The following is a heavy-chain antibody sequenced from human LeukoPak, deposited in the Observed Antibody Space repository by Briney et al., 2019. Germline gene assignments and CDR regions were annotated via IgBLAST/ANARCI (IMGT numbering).Heavy chain of an antibody. CDR2: IYYTGRT. D-gene: IGHD6-13*01. V-gene: IGHV4-39*07. CDR1: GCSISSSGYY. CDR3: ARVSSSGYQDYYFDL. Sequence: SETLSLTCTVSGCSISSSGYYWGWIRQPPGKGLEWIGSIYYTGRTYYNPALKSRVTVSVDTSKNQFSLRLNSVTAADTAVYYCARVSSSGYQDYYFDLWGRGTLVTVSS. J-gene: IGHJ2*01.